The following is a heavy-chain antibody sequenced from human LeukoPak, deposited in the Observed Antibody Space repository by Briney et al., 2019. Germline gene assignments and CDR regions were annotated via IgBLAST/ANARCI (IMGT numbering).Heavy chain of an antibody. CDR3: ARGESQGPFYYYMDV. D-gene: IGHD3-16*01. Sequence: ASVKVSCRASGYTFTGYYMHWVRQAPGQGLEWMGWINPNSGGTNYAQKFQGRVTMTRDTSISTAYMEPSRLRSDDTAVYYCARGESQGPFYYYMDVWGKGTTVTISS. CDR2: INPNSGGT. CDR1: GYTFTGYY. J-gene: IGHJ6*03. V-gene: IGHV1-2*02.